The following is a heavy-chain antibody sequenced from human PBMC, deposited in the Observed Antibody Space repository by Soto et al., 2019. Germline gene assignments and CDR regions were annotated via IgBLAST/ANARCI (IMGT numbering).Heavy chain of an antibody. CDR2: IYYSGST. V-gene: IGHV4-59*01. CDR1: GGSISSYY. D-gene: IGHD3-22*01. CDR3: ARGDYYDSSGYFDN. Sequence: SDTLSLTCTVSGGSISSYYWSWIRQPPGKGLEWIGYIYYSGSTNYNPSLKSRVTISVDTSKNQFSLKLSSVTAADTAVYYCARGDYYDSSGYFDNWGQGTLVTVSS. J-gene: IGHJ4*02.